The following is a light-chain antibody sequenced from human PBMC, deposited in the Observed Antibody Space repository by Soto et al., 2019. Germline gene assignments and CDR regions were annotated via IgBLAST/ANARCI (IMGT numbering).Light chain of an antibody. CDR3: QQSYSTPPIT. J-gene: IGKJ5*01. CDR1: QSISSY. CDR2: AAS. Sequence: IQMTQSPPSLSATVGDRVTITCRASQSISSYLNWYQQKPGKAPKLLIYAASSLQSGVPSRFSGSGSGTDFTLTISSLQPEDFATYYCQQSYSTPPITFGQGTRLEIK. V-gene: IGKV1-39*01.